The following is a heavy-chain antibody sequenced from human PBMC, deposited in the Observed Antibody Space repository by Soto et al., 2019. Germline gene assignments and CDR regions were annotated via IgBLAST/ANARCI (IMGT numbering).Heavy chain of an antibody. V-gene: IGHV3-53*04. CDR1: GFTVSSNY. D-gene: IGHD3-22*01. Sequence: PGGALRLSCPASGFTVSSNYMSWVRQPPGRGLEGVSVIYSGGSTYYADSVKGRFTISRHNSKNTLYLQMNGLRAEDTAVYYCAKNPGYYYDSTGYHSDYWGQGTLVTVSS. CDR2: IYSGGST. J-gene: IGHJ4*02. CDR3: AKNPGYYYDSTGYHSDY.